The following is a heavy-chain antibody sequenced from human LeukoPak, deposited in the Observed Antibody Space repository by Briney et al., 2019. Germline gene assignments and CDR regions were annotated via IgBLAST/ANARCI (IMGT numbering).Heavy chain of an antibody. CDR2: INHSGST. Sequence: PSETLSLTCAVYGGSFSGYYWSWIRQPPGKGLEWIGEINHSGSTNYNPSLKSRVTISVDTSKNQFSLKLSSVTAADTAVYYCARKKIITMVRGVCCNWFDPWGQGTLVTVSS. CDR3: ARKKIITMVRGVCCNWFDP. J-gene: IGHJ5*02. V-gene: IGHV4-34*01. CDR1: GGSFSGYY. D-gene: IGHD3-10*01.